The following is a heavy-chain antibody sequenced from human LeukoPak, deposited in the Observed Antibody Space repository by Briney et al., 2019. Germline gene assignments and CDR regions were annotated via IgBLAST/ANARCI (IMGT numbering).Heavy chain of an antibody. J-gene: IGHJ4*02. CDR2: IIPILGIA. D-gene: IGHD1-26*01. V-gene: IGHV1-69*04. CDR3: ASSRAGTQWELPIDY. CDR1: GGTFSSYA. Sequence: SVKVSCKASGGTFSSYAISWVRQAPGQGLEWMGRIIPILGIANYAQKFQGRVTITADKSTSTAYVELSSLRSEDTAVYYCASSRAGTQWELPIDYWGQGTLVTVSS.